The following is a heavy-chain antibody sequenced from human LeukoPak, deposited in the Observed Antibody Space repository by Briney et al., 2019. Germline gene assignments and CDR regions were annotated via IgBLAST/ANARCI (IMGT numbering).Heavy chain of an antibody. Sequence: ASVTVSCRASGYTFTVYYMHWVRQAPGQGLEWMGCINPSSGDTNYAQKFQGRVTMTRDTSINIGYMELSRLRTDDTAVYFCAKNPYEYYFDYWGQGTLVTVSS. CDR3: AKNPYEYYFDY. CDR1: GYTFTVYY. V-gene: IGHV1-2*02. J-gene: IGHJ4*02. CDR2: INPSSGDT. D-gene: IGHD5-12*01.